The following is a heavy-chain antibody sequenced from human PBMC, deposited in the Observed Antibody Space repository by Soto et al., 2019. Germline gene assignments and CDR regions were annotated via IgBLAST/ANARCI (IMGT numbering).Heavy chain of an antibody. D-gene: IGHD3-22*01. CDR3: AKDFEYYYDSSGYYPFWY. V-gene: IGHV3-30*18. Sequence: QVQLVESGGGVVQPGRSLRLSCAASGFTFSSYGMHWVRQAPGKGLEWVAVISYDGSNKYYADSVKGRFTIFRDNSKNTLYLQMNSLRAEDTAVYYCAKDFEYYYDSSGYYPFWYWGQGTLVTVSS. J-gene: IGHJ4*02. CDR2: ISYDGSNK. CDR1: GFTFSSYG.